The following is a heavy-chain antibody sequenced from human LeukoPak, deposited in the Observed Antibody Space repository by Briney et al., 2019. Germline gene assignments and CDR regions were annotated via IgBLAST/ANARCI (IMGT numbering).Heavy chain of an antibody. D-gene: IGHD1-26*01. V-gene: IGHV3-21*01. J-gene: IGHJ4*02. CDR3: ATESIGRHYDY. Sequence: GGSLRLSCAASGFSFSSYGFNWVRQAPGKGLEGVSSIGPTGTDTYHADSVKGRFTISRDNAKNSLYLQMDSLRAEDTAVYYCATESIGRHYDYWGQGTLLTVSS. CDR2: IGPTGTDT. CDR1: GFSFSSYG.